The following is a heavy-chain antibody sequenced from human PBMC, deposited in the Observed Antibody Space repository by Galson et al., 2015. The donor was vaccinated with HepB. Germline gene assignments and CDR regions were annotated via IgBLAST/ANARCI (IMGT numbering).Heavy chain of an antibody. J-gene: IGHJ1*01. CDR3: ARGVVVVAATQKLKYFQH. CDR1: GYTFTSYA. CDR2: INTNTGNP. D-gene: IGHD2-15*01. V-gene: IGHV7-4-1*02. Sequence: SVKVSCKASGYTFTSYAMNWVRQAPGQGLEWMGWINTNTGNPTYAQGFTGRFVFSLDTSVSTAYLQISSLKAEDTAVYYCARGVVVVAATQKLKYFQHWGQGTLVTVSS.